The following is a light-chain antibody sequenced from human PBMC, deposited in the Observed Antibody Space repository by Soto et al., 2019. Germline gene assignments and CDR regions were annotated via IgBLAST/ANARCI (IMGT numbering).Light chain of an antibody. CDR3: QQYGSSPTT. Sequence: EIVLTQSPGTLSLPTGQRATLSCRASQSVSANYLAWYQQKPGQAPRLLIDGASSRATGIPDRFSGTGSETDFTLTISRLEPEDFAVYYCQQYGSSPTTFGQGTKVDIK. J-gene: IGKJ1*01. CDR1: QSVSANY. V-gene: IGKV3-20*01. CDR2: GAS.